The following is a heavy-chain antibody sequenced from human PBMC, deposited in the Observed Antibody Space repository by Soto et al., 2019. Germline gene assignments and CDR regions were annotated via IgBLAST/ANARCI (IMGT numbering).Heavy chain of an antibody. J-gene: IGHJ6*02. Sequence: GGSLILSCAASGFTFSSYSMSSVRQAPGKGLEWVSAISGSGGSTYYADSVKGRFTISRDNSKNTLYLQMNSLRAEDTAVYYCATPVGTMVRENPGMDVWGQGTTVTFS. CDR1: GFTFSSYS. V-gene: IGHV3-23*01. CDR3: ATPVGTMVRENPGMDV. D-gene: IGHD3-10*01. CDR2: ISGSGGST.